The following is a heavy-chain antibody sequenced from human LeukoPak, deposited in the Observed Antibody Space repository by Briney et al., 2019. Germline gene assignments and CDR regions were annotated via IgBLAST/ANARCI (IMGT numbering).Heavy chain of an antibody. V-gene: IGHV3-7*01. CDR2: INLDGSER. CDR1: GFTFSGHS. Sequence: GGSLRLSCAASGFTFSGHSMTWVRQAPGKGLECVANINLDGSERFYVDFVKGRFTISRDNADSSMYLQMNSLRAEDTAVYYCGRVIAGAIDYWGQGTLVTVSS. J-gene: IGHJ4*02. CDR3: GRVIAGAIDY. D-gene: IGHD6-13*01.